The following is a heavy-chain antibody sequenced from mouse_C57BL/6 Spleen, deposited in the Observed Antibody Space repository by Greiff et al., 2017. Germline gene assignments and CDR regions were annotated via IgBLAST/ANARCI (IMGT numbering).Heavy chain of an antibody. D-gene: IGHD4-1*01. CDR2: IYPGSGST. CDR3: ARSKLGYYLDY. Sequence: QVQLQQSGAELVKPGASVKMSCKASGYTFTGYWITWVKQRPGQGLEWIGDIYPGSGSTNYNEKFKSKATLTVDTSSSTAYMQLSSLTSEDSAVYYCARSKLGYYLDYWGQGTTLTVSS. J-gene: IGHJ2*01. CDR1: GYTFTGYW. V-gene: IGHV1-55*01.